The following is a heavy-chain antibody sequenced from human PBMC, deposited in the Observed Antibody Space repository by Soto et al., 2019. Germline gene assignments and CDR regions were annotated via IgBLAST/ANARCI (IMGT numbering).Heavy chain of an antibody. CDR3: ARSPPIAAAGQIDY. J-gene: IGHJ4*02. Sequence: QVQLVQSGAEVKKPGSSVKVSCKASGGTFSSYTISWVRQAPGQGLEWMGRIIPILGIANYAQKFQGRVTITADKSTSTAYMELSSLRSEDTAVYYWARSPPIAAAGQIDYWGQGTLVTVSS. D-gene: IGHD6-13*01. V-gene: IGHV1-69*02. CDR2: IIPILGIA. CDR1: GGTFSSYT.